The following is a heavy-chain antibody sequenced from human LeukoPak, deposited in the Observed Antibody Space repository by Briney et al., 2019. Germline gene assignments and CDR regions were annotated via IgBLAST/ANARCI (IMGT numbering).Heavy chain of an antibody. J-gene: IGHJ4*02. CDR3: AKEGPHTRYYFAY. D-gene: IGHD2-21*01. CDR2: ISGSGGST. Sequence: PGGSLRLSCAASGFTFSNYAMNWVRQAPGKGLDWVSVISGSGGSTDYADSVKGRFTISRDNSKNTVYLQMNSLRAEDTAIYFFAKEGPHTRYYFAYWGQGTLVTVSS. V-gene: IGHV3-23*01. CDR1: GFTFSNYA.